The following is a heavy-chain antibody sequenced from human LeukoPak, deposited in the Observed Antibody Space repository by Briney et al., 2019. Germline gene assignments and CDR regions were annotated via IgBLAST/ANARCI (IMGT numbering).Heavy chain of an antibody. Sequence: PGGSLRLSCAASGFTFSSYAMHWVRQAPGKGLEWVSAISGSGGSTYYADSVEGRFTISRDNSKNTLYLQMNSLRAEDTAVYYCAKDGIVVVTIWGQGTMVTVSS. CDR2: ISGSGGST. J-gene: IGHJ3*02. CDR3: AKDGIVVVTI. D-gene: IGHD3-22*01. V-gene: IGHV3-23*01. CDR1: GFTFSSYA.